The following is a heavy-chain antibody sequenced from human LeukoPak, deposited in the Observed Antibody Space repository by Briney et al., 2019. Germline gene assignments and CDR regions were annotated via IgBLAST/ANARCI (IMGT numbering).Heavy chain of an antibody. CDR2: ISAYNGNT. V-gene: IGHV1-18*01. CDR1: GYTFTSYD. CDR3: ARNMDVTDY. D-gene: IGHD1/OR15-1a*01. Sequence: ASVTVSCKASGYTFTSYDISWVRQAPGQGLEWMGWISAYNGNTNYAQKLQGRVTMTTDTSTSTAYMELRSPRSDDTAGYYCARNMDVTDYWGQGTLVTVSS. J-gene: IGHJ4*02.